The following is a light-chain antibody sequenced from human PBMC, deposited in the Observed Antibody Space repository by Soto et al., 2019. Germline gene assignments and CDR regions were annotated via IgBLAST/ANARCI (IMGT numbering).Light chain of an antibody. CDR2: EVT. CDR1: GSDVASYDY. Sequence: QSALTQPPSASGSPGPSVTISCTGTGSDVASYDYVSWYQQHPGKAPKLIIYEVTKRPSGVPDRFSGSKSGNTASLTVSGLQAEDEADYGCRSYADTSNLIFGGGTKLTVL. J-gene: IGLJ2*01. CDR3: RSYADTSNLI. V-gene: IGLV2-8*01.